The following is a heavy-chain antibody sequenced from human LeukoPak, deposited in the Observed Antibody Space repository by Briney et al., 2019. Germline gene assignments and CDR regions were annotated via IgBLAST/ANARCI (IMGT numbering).Heavy chain of an antibody. V-gene: IGHV3-15*01. CDR3: YLEGPGYYDSSGYYGQGDY. Sequence: PGGSQRLSCAASGFTFSNAWMSWVRQAPGKGLEWVGRIKSKTDGGTTDYAAPVKGRFTISRDDSKNTLYMQMNSLKTEDTAVYYCYLEGPGYYDSSGYYGQGDYWGQGTLVTVSS. J-gene: IGHJ4*02. CDR2: IKSKTDGGTT. D-gene: IGHD3-22*01. CDR1: GFTFSNAW.